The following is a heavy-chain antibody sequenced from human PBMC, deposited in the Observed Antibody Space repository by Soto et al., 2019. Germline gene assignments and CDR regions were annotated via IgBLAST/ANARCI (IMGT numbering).Heavy chain of an antibody. D-gene: IGHD3-3*01. CDR2: ISSSGSTM. CDR3: ARVQIFGVPGWFDP. CDR1: GFTFNSYE. Sequence: EVQLVESGGGLVQPGGSLRLSCAASGFTFNSYEMNWVRQAPGKGLEWVSYISSSGSTMYYADSVKGRFTISRDNAKNSLYLQMNSLRVEDTAVYYCARVQIFGVPGWFDPWGQGTLVTVSS. V-gene: IGHV3-48*03. J-gene: IGHJ5*02.